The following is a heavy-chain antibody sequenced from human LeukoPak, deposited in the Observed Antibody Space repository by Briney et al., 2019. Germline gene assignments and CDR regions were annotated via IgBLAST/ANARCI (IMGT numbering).Heavy chain of an antibody. V-gene: IGHV1-69*04. J-gene: IGHJ4*02. Sequence: SVKVSCKASGGTFSIYSISWVRQAPGQGLEWMGRIIPIFGIANYAQKFQGRVTITADKSTSTDYMELSSLGSEDTAVYYCAREGVPEYYFDYWGQGTLVTVSS. CDR3: AREGVPEYYFDY. D-gene: IGHD1-14*01. CDR1: GGTFSIYS. CDR2: IIPIFGIA.